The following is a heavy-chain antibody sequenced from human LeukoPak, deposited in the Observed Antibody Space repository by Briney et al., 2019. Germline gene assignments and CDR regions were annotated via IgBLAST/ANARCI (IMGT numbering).Heavy chain of an antibody. CDR3: ARDCSGGNCYLGVIDY. Sequence: SETLSLTCTVSGYSISSGYYWGWIRQPPGKGLEWIGRIYLSGSTNYNPSLKSRVTMSVDTSKNQFALKLNSVTAADAAVYYCARDCSGGNCYLGVIDYWGQGTLVTVSP. CDR2: IYLSGST. CDR1: GYSISSGYY. V-gene: IGHV4-38-2*02. J-gene: IGHJ4*02. D-gene: IGHD2-21*01.